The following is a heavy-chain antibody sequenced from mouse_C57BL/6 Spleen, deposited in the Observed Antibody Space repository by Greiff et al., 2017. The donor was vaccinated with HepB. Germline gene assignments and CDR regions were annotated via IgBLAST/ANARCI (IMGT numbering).Heavy chain of an antibody. CDR1: GYTFTSYW. D-gene: IGHD2-3*01. CDR2: IDPSDSYT. J-gene: IGHJ3*01. V-gene: IGHV1-69*01. Sequence: QVQLQQPGTELVKPGASVKLSCKASGYTFTSYWMHWVKQRPGQGLEWIGEIDPSDSYTNYNQKFKGKSTLTVDKSSSTAYMQLSSLTSEDSAVYYCARYDGYYPAWFAYWGQGTLVTVSA. CDR3: ARYDGYYPAWFAY.